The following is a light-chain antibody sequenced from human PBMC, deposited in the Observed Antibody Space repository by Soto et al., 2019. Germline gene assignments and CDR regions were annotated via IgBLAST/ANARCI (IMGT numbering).Light chain of an antibody. CDR1: QSIASY. CDR3: QQGYSNPWT. Sequence: DMQMTEAASSLSASVGDSFTITCLASQSIASYLNWYQQKPGKAPKLLIYAASTLQSGVPSRFSGSGSGTNFTLSLNSLQPEDFATYYCQQGYSNPWTFGPGTKVDIK. J-gene: IGKJ1*01. CDR2: AAS. V-gene: IGKV1-39*01.